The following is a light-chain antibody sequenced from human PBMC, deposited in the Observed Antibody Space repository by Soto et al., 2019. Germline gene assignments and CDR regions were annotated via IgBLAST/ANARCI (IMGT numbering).Light chain of an antibody. V-gene: IGKV3-20*01. CDR3: QQYGSSLWT. Sequence: DIVMTQSPDSLSVSPGEGATLSCRASQGIGDTLAWYQQKPGQAPRLLIYGASNRATGIPDRFGGSGSGADFTLTISRLEPEDFAVYYCQQYGSSLWTFGQGTKVDIK. J-gene: IGKJ1*01. CDR2: GAS. CDR1: QGIGDT.